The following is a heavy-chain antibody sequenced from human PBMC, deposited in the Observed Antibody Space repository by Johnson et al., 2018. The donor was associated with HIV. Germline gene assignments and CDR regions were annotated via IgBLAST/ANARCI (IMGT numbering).Heavy chain of an antibody. D-gene: IGHD3-16*01. Sequence: VQLVESGGDLVQPGKSLRLSCAASGLRFNNNAMHWVRQAPGKGLEYVGSFSSDGESIYYANSVRGRFTISRDNSKTTLYLQMGSLRSEDTAFYYCTREDDFGLAFDIWGQGTLVTVSS. V-gene: IGHV3-64*01. CDR2: FSSDGESI. J-gene: IGHJ3*02. CDR1: GLRFNNNA. CDR3: TREDDFGLAFDI.